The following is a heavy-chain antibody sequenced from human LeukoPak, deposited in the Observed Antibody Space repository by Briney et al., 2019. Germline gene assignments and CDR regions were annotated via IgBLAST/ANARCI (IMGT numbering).Heavy chain of an antibody. D-gene: IGHD5-18*01. CDR1: GLTINTKY. Sequence: GGSLRLSCAASGLTINTKYMSWVRQAPGKGLEWISTLYGFSNTYYADSVKGRFTISRDNSRNTLYLQMNSLRAEDTANYYCARGQEYSYGRYYFDYWGQGTLVTVSS. CDR3: ARGQEYSYGRYYFDY. J-gene: IGHJ4*02. V-gene: IGHV3-53*01. CDR2: LYGFSNT.